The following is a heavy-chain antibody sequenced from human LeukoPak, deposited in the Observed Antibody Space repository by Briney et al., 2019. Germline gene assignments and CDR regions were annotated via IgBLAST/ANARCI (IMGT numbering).Heavy chain of an antibody. CDR2: ISSSSSYI. CDR1: GFTFSSYS. V-gene: IGHV3-21*01. CDR3: ARDAPGGYYDSSGTQPFDP. Sequence: GGSLRLSCAASGFTFSSYSMNWVSQAPGKGLEWVSSISSSSSYIYYADSVKGRFTISRDNAKNSLYLQMNSLRAEDTPVYDCARDAPGGYYDSSGTQPFDPWGQGTLVTVSS. D-gene: IGHD3-22*01. J-gene: IGHJ5*02.